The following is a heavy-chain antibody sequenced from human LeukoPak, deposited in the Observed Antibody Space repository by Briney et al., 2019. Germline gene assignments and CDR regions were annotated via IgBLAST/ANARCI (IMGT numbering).Heavy chain of an antibody. V-gene: IGHV3-21*01. J-gene: IGHJ4*02. CDR2: ISSSSSYI. CDR3: ARGRTSGQLVSFDY. D-gene: IGHD6-13*01. CDR1: GFTFSSYS. Sequence: GGSLRLSCAPSGFTFSSYSMNWVRQAPGKGLEWVSSISSSSSYIYYADSVRGRFTISRDNAKNSLYLQMNSPRAEDTAVYYCARGRTSGQLVSFDYWGQGTLVTVSS.